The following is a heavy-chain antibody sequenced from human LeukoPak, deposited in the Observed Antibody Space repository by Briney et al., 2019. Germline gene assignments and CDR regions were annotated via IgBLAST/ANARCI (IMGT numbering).Heavy chain of an antibody. Sequence: SETLSLTCTVSDGSISGFHWSWIRQPPGKGLEYIGDVFYSGGTNYNSSLKSRLTISVDTSRNQFSLKLTSVTAADTAVYYCARLYAGAYTRLDPWGQGTLVAVSS. CDR1: DGSISGFH. CDR2: VFYSGGT. J-gene: IGHJ5*02. CDR3: ARLYAGAYTRLDP. V-gene: IGHV4-59*08. D-gene: IGHD3-16*01.